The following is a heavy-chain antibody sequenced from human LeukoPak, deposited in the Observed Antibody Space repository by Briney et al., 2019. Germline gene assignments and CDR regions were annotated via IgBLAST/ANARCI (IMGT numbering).Heavy chain of an antibody. CDR3: ATALYGSGSYLKAYMDV. CDR2: INSDGSST. V-gene: IGHV3-74*01. J-gene: IGHJ6*03. Sequence: GGSLRLSCAASGFTFSSYWMHWVRQAPGKGLVWVSRINSDGSSTTYADSVKGRFTISRDNAKNTLYLQMNSLRADDTAVYYCATALYGSGSYLKAYMDVWGKGTTVTISS. D-gene: IGHD3-10*01. CDR1: GFTFSSYW.